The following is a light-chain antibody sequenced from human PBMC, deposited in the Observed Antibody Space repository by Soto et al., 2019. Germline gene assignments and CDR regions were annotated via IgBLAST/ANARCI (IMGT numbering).Light chain of an antibody. J-gene: IGKJ4*01. V-gene: IGKV3-11*01. CDR3: QQRSNWPALT. CDR2: GAS. Sequence: EMVMTQSPATLSVSPGERATLSCRASQSVSRNLAWYQQKPGQAPRLLIYGASNRATGIPARFSGSGSGTDFTLSISSLEPEDFAVYYCQQRSNWPALTFGGGTKVDIK. CDR1: QSVSRN.